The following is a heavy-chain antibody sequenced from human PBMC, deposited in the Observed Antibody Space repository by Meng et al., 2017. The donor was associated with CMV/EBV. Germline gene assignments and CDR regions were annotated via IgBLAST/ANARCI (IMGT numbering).Heavy chain of an antibody. J-gene: IGHJ4*02. CDR2: ISYDGSNK. CDR1: GFTFSSYA. CDR3: AREDACY. Sequence: VQLVESWGGVVQPGRSLRLSCAASGFTFSSYAMHWVRQAPGKGLEWVAVISYDGSNKYYADSVKGRFIISRDNSKNTLYLQMNSLRAEDTAVYYCAREDACYWGQGTLVTVSS. V-gene: IGHV3-30-3*01.